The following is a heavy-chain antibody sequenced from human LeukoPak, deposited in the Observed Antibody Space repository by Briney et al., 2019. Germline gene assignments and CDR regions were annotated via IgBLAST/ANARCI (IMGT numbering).Heavy chain of an antibody. V-gene: IGHV4-59*12. Sequence: SETLSLTCTVSGGSISSYYWSWIRQPPGKGLEWIGYIYYSGSTNYNPSLKSRVTISVDTSKNQFSLKLSSVTAADTAVYYCARIRGYSYGFRLNWFDPWGQGTLVTVSS. CDR3: ARIRGYSYGFRLNWFDP. J-gene: IGHJ5*02. CDR2: IYYSGST. D-gene: IGHD5-18*01. CDR1: GGSISSYY.